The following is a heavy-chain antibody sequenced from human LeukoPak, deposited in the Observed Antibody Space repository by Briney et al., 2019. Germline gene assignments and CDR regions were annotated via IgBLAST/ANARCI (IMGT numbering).Heavy chain of an antibody. D-gene: IGHD3-22*01. CDR1: GGSFSGYY. CDR2: INHSGST. CDR3: ARSPSHYYDSSGYFDY. Sequence: PSETLSLTCAVYGGSFSGYYWSWIRQPPGKGLEWIGEINHSGSTNYNPSLKSRVTISVDTSKNQFSLKLSSVTAADTAVYYCARSPSHYYDSSGYFDYWGQGTLVTVSS. J-gene: IGHJ4*02. V-gene: IGHV4-34*01.